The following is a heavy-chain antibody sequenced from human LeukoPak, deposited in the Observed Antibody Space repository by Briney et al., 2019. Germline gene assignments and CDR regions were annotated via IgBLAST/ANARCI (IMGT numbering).Heavy chain of an antibody. D-gene: IGHD2-15*01. CDR1: GGTFSSYA. V-gene: IGHV3-23*01. CDR2: ISDSGGST. CDR3: ATPRGIVVVVAAPSFDF. J-gene: IGHJ4*02. Sequence: SCKASGGTFSSYAMSWVRQAPGKGLEWASSISDSGGSTYYADSVKGRFTVSRDNSKNTLYLQMSSLRADDTAVYYCATPRGIVVVVAAPSFDFWGQGTLVTVSS.